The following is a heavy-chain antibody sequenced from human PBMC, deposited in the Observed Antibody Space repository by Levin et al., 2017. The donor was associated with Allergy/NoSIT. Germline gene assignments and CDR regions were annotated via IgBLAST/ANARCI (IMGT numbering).Heavy chain of an antibody. D-gene: IGHD3-16*01. V-gene: IGHV2-5*02. CDR2: IYWDDDK. J-gene: IGHJ3*02. Sequence: ESGPTLVKPTQTLTLTCTFSGFSLSTSGVAVGWIRQPPGKALEWLALIYWDDDKRYSPSLKNRVTITKDTSKNQVILTMTNMDPVDTATYFCAHNYASGYHTYISGFTTDLYVDAFDIWGQGTMVTVSS. CDR3: AHNYASGYHTYISGFTTDLYVDAFDI. CDR1: GFSLSTSGVA.